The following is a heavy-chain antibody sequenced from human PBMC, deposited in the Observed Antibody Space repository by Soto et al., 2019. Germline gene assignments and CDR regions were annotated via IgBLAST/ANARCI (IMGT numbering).Heavy chain of an antibody. CDR3: PSSYDPDYYYYYGMYV. D-gene: IGHD5-18*01. V-gene: IGHV3-30*04. Sequence: QVQLVESGGGVVQPGRSLRLSCAASKFTFSSYAMHWVRQAPGKGLDWVADISYDGGNKYYADSVKGRFTISRDNSKNTLYLRMNSLRPADTAVYYCPSSYDPDYYYYYGMYVCGQGTKVTVAS. J-gene: IGHJ6*02. CDR1: KFTFSSYA. CDR2: ISYDGGNK.